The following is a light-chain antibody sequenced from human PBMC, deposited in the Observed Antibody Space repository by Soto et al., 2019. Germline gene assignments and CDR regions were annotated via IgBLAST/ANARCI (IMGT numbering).Light chain of an antibody. CDR2: DAS. CDR1: QSISTW. V-gene: IGKV1-5*01. Sequence: DIQMTQSPSTLSASVGDRVTITCRASQSISTWLAWYQQKPGKAPKLLIYDASSLESGVPSRFSGSGSGTEITLTISSLQPEDFASYYCQQYNSYSTFGQGTKVDI. CDR3: QQYNSYST. J-gene: IGKJ1*01.